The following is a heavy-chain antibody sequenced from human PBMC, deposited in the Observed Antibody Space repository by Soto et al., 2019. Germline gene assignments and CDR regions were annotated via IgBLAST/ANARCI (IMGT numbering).Heavy chain of an antibody. J-gene: IGHJ5*02. CDR1: GFTFSSYG. CDR3: ARDWSTDDYGDNDGNWFDR. CDR2: IWYDGSNK. D-gene: IGHD4-17*01. Sequence: QVQLVESGGGVVQPGRSLRLSCAASGFTFSSYGMHWVRQAPGKGLEWVAVIWYDGSNKYYADSVKGRFTISRDNSKNTLYLQMNSLRAEDTAVYYCARDWSTDDYGDNDGNWFDRWGQGTLVTVSS. V-gene: IGHV3-33*01.